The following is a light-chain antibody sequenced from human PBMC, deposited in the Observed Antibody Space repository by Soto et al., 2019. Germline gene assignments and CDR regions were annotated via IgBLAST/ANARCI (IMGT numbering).Light chain of an antibody. J-gene: IGKJ1*01. CDR2: GAS. CDR3: QQFNDWPRT. CDR1: QSVSSN. Sequence: EIVMTQSPGTLSVSPGERATLSCRASQSVSSNLAWYQQKPGQAPRLLIYGASTRATDIPARFSGSGSGTEFTLTISNLQSEDLAVYYCQQFNDWPRTFGQGTRVEIK. V-gene: IGKV3-15*01.